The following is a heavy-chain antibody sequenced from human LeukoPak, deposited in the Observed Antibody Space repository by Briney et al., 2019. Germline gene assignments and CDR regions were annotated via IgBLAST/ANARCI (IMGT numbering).Heavy chain of an antibody. CDR1: EFIFRTYV. Sequence: GGSLRLSCTASEFIFRTYVMTWFRQAPGKGLEWVSTISGSADSTYYADSVKGRFTISRDNSKNTLYLQMNSLRAEDTAVYYCARPGEMATIDYFDYWGQGTLVTVSS. CDR2: ISGSADST. D-gene: IGHD5-24*01. V-gene: IGHV3-23*01. CDR3: ARPGEMATIDYFDY. J-gene: IGHJ4*02.